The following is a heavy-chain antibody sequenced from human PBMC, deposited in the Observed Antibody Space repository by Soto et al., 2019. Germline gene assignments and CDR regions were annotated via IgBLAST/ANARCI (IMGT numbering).Heavy chain of an antibody. Sequence: ASVKVSCKASGYTFTSYGISWVRQAPGQGLEWMGWISAYNGNTNYAQKLQGRVTMTTDTSKNQFSLKLSSVTAADTAVYYCARGDYGDVADAFDIWGQGTMVTVSS. D-gene: IGHD4-17*01. J-gene: IGHJ3*02. V-gene: IGHV1-18*01. CDR3: ARGDYGDVADAFDI. CDR2: ISAYNGNT. CDR1: GYTFTSYG.